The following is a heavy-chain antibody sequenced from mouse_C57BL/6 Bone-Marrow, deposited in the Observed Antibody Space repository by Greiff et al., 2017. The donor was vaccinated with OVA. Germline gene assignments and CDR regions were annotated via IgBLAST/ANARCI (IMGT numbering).Heavy chain of an antibody. CDR3: AIYYDYDFAY. Sequence: QVQLQQPGAELVMPGASVKLSCKASGYTFTSYWMHWVKQRPGQGLEWIGEIDPSDSYTNYNQKFKGKSTLTVYKSSSTAYMQLSSLTSEDSAVYYCAIYYDYDFAYWGQGTLVTVSA. V-gene: IGHV1-69*01. CDR2: IDPSDSYT. CDR1: GYTFTSYW. D-gene: IGHD2-4*01. J-gene: IGHJ3*01.